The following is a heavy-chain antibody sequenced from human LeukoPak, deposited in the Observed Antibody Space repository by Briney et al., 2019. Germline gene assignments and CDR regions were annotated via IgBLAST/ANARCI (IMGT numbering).Heavy chain of an antibody. CDR3: VREDGCSATTCFHPSWFDP. Sequence: GGSLRLSCTAAGATFTSYWMNWVRQAPGKGLEWVAGINWNSAKTGYADSVRGRFTISRDSAKNSLYLQMSSLRVEDTAVYFCVREDGCSATTCFHPSWFDPWGQGTLVAVSS. V-gene: IGHV3-20*04. CDR2: INWNSAKT. D-gene: IGHD2-2*01. CDR1: GATFTSYW. J-gene: IGHJ5*02.